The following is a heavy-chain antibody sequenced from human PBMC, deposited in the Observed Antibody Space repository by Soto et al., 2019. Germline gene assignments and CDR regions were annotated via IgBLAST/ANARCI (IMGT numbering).Heavy chain of an antibody. Sequence: GESLKISCKGSGYSFTSYWIGWVRQMPGKGLEWMGIIYPGDSDTRYSPSFQGQVTISADRSISTAYLQWSSLKASDTAVYYCAKLGPTVTTRRNWFDPPGQGTLVTVPQ. D-gene: IGHD4-17*01. J-gene: IGHJ5*02. CDR3: AKLGPTVTTRRNWFDP. V-gene: IGHV5-51*01. CDR2: IYPGDSDT. CDR1: GYSFTSYW.